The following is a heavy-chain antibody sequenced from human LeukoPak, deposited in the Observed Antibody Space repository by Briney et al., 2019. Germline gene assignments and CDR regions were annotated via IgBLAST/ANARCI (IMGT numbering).Heavy chain of an antibody. CDR3: ARADSSSWTPDYYYYGLDV. CDR2: VKQDGSEK. J-gene: IGHJ6*02. V-gene: IGHV3-7*01. Sequence: GGSLRLSCAASGFTFSSYWMSWVRQAPGKGLEWVANVKQDGSEKYYVDSVKGRFTISRDNSKNMLYLQMNSLRVEDTAVNYCARADSSSWTPDYYYYGLDVWGQGTTVTVSS. D-gene: IGHD6-13*01. CDR1: GFTFSSYW.